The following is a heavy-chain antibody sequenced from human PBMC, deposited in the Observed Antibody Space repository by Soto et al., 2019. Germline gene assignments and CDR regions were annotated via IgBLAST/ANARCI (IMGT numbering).Heavy chain of an antibody. CDR2: ISGSGGST. V-gene: IGHV3-23*01. D-gene: IGHD2-2*01. CDR3: AKDRDIVVVPPDAFDI. Sequence: GSLRLSCAASGFTFSSYAMSWVRQAPGKGLEWVSAISGSGGSTYYADSVKGRFTISRDNSKNTLYLQMNSLRAEDTAVYYYAKDRDIVVVPPDAFDIWGQGTMVTVSS. CDR1: GFTFSSYA. J-gene: IGHJ3*02.